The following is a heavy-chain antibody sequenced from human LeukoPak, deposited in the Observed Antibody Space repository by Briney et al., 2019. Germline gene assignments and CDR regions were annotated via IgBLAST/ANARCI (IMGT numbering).Heavy chain of an antibody. D-gene: IGHD6-25*01. V-gene: IGHV1-3*04. J-gene: IGHJ4*02. CDR2: IHTGNGDT. Sequence: ASVKVSCTASGYSFTTFPIHWVRQAPGQAPEWVGWIHTGNGDTKYSQAFQGRVTTARDTPATTAFMELSSLRSEDTAVYYCARDAAGLLDYWGQGTLVTVSS. CDR1: GYSFTTFP. CDR3: ARDAAGLLDY.